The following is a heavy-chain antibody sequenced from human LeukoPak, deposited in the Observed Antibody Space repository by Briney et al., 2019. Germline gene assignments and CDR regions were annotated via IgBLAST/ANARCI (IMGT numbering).Heavy chain of an antibody. CDR1: GGSFSGYY. CDR3: AGGGTYYDILTGYTN. J-gene: IGHJ4*02. V-gene: IGHV4-34*01. Sequence: TSETLSLTCAVYGGSFSGYYWSWIRQPPGKGLEWIGEINHSGSTNYNPSLKSRVTISVDTSKNQFSLKLSSVTAADTAVYYCAGGGTYYDILTGYTNWGQGTLVTVSS. D-gene: IGHD3-9*01. CDR2: INHSGST.